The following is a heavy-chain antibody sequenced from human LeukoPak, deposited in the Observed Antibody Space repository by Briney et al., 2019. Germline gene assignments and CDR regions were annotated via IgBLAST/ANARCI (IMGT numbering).Heavy chain of an antibody. D-gene: IGHD3-10*02. CDR1: GFTFSSYE. CDR3: AELGITMIGGV. V-gene: IGHV3-48*03. J-gene: IGHJ6*04. Sequence: QPGGSLRLSCAASGFTFSSYEMNWVRQAPGKGLEWVSYISSSGSTIYYADSVKGRFTISRDNAKNSLYLQMNSLRAEDTAVYYCAELGITMIGGVWGRGTTVTISS. CDR2: ISSSGSTI.